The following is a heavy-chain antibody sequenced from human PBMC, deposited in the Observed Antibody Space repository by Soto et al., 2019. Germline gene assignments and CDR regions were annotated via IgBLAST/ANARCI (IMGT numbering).Heavy chain of an antibody. Sequence: QVQLVQSGAEVKKPESSVKVSCKASGGTFSNFAISWVRQAPGRGLEWMGGIVPIIGTATYAQKFQGRVTITADESTSTAYMELSSLPSEDTAVYYCARSLLRNFDWLFQFYYFGMDVWGQGTTVTVSS. J-gene: IGHJ6*02. V-gene: IGHV1-69*01. CDR1: GGTFSNFA. D-gene: IGHD3-9*01. CDR2: IVPIIGTA. CDR3: ARSLLRNFDWLFQFYYFGMDV.